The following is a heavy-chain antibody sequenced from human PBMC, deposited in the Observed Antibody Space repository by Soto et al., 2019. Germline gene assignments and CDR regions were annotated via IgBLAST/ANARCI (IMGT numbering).Heavy chain of an antibody. J-gene: IGHJ3*02. CDR3: ARDGSDSSGLVGAFDI. Sequence: SETLSLTCTVSGGSISSYYWSWIRQPPGKGLEWIGYIYYSGSTNYNPSLKSRVTISVDTSKNQFSLKLSSVTAADTAVYYCARDGSDSSGLVGAFDIWGQGTMVTVS. D-gene: IGHD3-22*01. CDR1: GGSISSYY. CDR2: IYYSGST. V-gene: IGHV4-59*01.